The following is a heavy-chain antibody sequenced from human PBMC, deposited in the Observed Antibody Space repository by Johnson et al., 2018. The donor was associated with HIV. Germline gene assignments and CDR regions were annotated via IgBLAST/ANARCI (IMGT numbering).Heavy chain of an antibody. Sequence: HVQLVESGGGVVQPGRSLRLSCAASGFTFSSYAMHWVRQAPGKGLEWVAVISYDGNNKYYADSVKGRFTISRDNSKNTLYLQMNSLRAEDTAVYYCAREGQEFNDAFDIWGQGTMVTVSS. V-gene: IGHV3-30*04. CDR3: AREGQEFNDAFDI. CDR2: ISYDGNNK. D-gene: IGHD3-10*01. CDR1: GFTFSSYA. J-gene: IGHJ3*02.